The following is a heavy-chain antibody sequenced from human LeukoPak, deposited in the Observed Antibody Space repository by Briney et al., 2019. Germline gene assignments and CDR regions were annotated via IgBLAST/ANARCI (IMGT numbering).Heavy chain of an antibody. Sequence: PSETLSLTCSVSGGSLSGATYYWGWIRQPPGKGLEWLGYIYYSGSTYYNPSLKSRVTISVDTSKNQFSLKLSSVTAADTAVYYCARDIIDFWSGYPYYYVDVWGKGTTVTVSS. CDR1: GGSLSGATYY. V-gene: IGHV4-30-4*08. CDR3: ARDIIDFWSGYPYYYVDV. D-gene: IGHD3-3*01. J-gene: IGHJ6*03. CDR2: IYYSGST.